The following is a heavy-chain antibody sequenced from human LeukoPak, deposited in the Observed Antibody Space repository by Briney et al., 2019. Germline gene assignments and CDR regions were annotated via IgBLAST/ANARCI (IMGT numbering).Heavy chain of an antibody. J-gene: IGHJ4*02. D-gene: IGHD3-22*01. CDR2: ISSSSSYI. CDR3: VGYDSSGYYSFDY. CDR1: GFTLSSYS. Sequence: GGSLKLSCAASGFTLSSYSMNWVRQAPGKGLEWVSSISSSSSYIYYADSVKGRFTISRDNAKNSLYLQMNSLRAEDTAVYYCVGYDSSGYYSFDYWGQGTLVTVSS. V-gene: IGHV3-21*01.